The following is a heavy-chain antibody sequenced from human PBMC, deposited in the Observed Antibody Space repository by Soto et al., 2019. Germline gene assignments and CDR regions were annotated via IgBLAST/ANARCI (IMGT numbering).Heavy chain of an antibody. Sequence: GGSLRLSCAGSGFTFSNYAMTWVRQAPGKGLQWVSSITGSGDYTYSTDSVQGRFTISRDNSKNTLYLQMNSLRAEDTAVYYCAKGAYGSGSYDSWGQGTLVTVSS. D-gene: IGHD3-10*01. CDR2: ITGSGDYT. V-gene: IGHV3-23*01. J-gene: IGHJ4*02. CDR1: GFTFSNYA. CDR3: AKGAYGSGSYDS.